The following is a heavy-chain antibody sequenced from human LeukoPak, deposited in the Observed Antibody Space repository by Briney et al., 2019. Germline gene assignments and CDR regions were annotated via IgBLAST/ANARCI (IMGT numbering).Heavy chain of an antibody. V-gene: IGHV3-23*01. CDR3: ARDPNVLGITPYYFDF. CDR2: ISGSSGHT. D-gene: IGHD3-10*02. J-gene: IGHJ4*02. CDR1: GFSFSNYV. Sequence: GGSLRLSCGASGFSFSNYVMSWVRQAPGKGLEWVSGISGSSGHTYYADSVKGRFTISRDNSKNTLYLQMNSLRAEDTAVYYCARDPNVLGITPYYFDFWGQGTLVTVSS.